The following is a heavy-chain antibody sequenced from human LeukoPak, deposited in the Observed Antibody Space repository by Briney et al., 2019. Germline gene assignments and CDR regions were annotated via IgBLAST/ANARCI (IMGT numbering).Heavy chain of an antibody. D-gene: IGHD6-19*01. CDR2: IWYDGSNK. CDR3: ARDSVQWLPPDCMDV. J-gene: IGHJ6*02. V-gene: IGHV3-33*01. Sequence: GGSLRLSCAVSGFTFSSYGMHWVRQAPGKGLEWVAVIWYDGSNKYYADSVKGRFTISRDNSKNTLYLQMNSLRAEDTAVYYCARDSVQWLPPDCMDVWGQGTTVTVSS. CDR1: GFTFSSYG.